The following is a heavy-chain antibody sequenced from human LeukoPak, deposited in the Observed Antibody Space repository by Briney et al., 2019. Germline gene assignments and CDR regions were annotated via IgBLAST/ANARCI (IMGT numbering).Heavy chain of an antibody. D-gene: IGHD1-14*01. V-gene: IGHV3-30*03. Sequence: GGSLRLSCAASGFTFSSYGMHWVRQAPGKGLEWVAVISYDGSNKYYADSVKGRFTISRDNSKNTLYLQMNSLRAEDTAVYYCARDTGGFDYWGQGTLVTVSS. CDR3: ARDTGGFDY. CDR2: ISYDGSNK. CDR1: GFTFSSYG. J-gene: IGHJ4*02.